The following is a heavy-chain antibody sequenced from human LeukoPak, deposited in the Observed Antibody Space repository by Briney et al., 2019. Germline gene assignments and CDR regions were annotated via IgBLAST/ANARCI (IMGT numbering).Heavy chain of an antibody. V-gene: IGHV5-10-1*01. J-gene: IGHJ6*04. CDR1: GDSFTSYC. CDR3: ARRKWLTRNYYGMDV. D-gene: IGHD5-12*01. CDR2: IDHSDSYT. Sequence: GESPMISCWGSGDSFTSYCISRVRQMPGKGLEWMGRIDHSDSYTNYSPSFEGHLTILPDKSFSADYLQWSSLKASDIAMYYCARRKWLTRNYYGMDVWGKGTTVTVSS.